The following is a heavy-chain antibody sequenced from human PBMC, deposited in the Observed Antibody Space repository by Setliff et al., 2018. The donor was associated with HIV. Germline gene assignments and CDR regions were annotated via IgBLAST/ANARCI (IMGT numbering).Heavy chain of an antibody. CDR2: MNPDDGGT. CDR1: GYTFTSYA. CDR3: ARSDISGTGYFDS. Sequence: GASVKVSCKASGYTFTSYAINWVRQGPGQGLEWMGIMNPDDGGTQYAQNFRGRVSMTRDTSTTTVYMELYSLRSEDTAVYHCARSDISGTGYFDSWGQGTLVTVSS. D-gene: IGHD1-20*01. J-gene: IGHJ4*02. V-gene: IGHV1-46*01.